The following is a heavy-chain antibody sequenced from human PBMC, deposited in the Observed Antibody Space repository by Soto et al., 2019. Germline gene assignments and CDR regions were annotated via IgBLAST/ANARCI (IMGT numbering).Heavy chain of an antibody. J-gene: IGHJ5*02. V-gene: IGHV4-59*01. CDR2: IYYSGST. CDR1: GGSISSYY. D-gene: IGHD6-19*01. Sequence: QVQLQESGPGLVKPSETLSLTYTVSGGSISSYYWSWIRQPPGKGLEWIGYIYYSGSTNYNPSLKSRVTISVDTSKNQFSLKLSSVTAADTAVYYCARDPSSGWYRNWFDPWGQGTLVTVSS. CDR3: ARDPSSGWYRNWFDP.